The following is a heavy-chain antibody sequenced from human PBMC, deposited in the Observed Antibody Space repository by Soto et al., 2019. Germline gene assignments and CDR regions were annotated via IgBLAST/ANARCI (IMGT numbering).Heavy chain of an antibody. V-gene: IGHV1-3*05. CDR3: ARGFPLWFDT. CDR2: INAGNGNT. CDR1: GYTFTSYA. Sequence: QVQLVQSGAEEKKPGATVKVSCKASGYTFTSYAMDWVRQAPGQRLEWMGWINAGNGNTKYSQKFQGRVTITRDTSATTAYMELSSLRSEDTAVYYCARGFPLWFDTWGQGTLVTVSS. J-gene: IGHJ5*02. D-gene: IGHD3-3*01.